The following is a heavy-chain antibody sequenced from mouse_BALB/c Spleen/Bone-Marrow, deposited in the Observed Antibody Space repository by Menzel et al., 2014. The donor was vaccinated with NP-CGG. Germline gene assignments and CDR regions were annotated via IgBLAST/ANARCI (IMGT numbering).Heavy chain of an antibody. CDR3: ARKGAMITHYYAMDY. Sequence: EVMLVESGGGLVQPGGSRKLSCAASGFTFSSFGMHWVRQAPEKGLEWVAYISNGSSTIYYADTVKGRFTISRDNPKNTLFLQMTSLRSEDTAMYYCARKGAMITHYYAMDYWSQGTSVTVSS. CDR2: ISNGSSTI. V-gene: IGHV5-17*02. CDR1: GFTFSSFG. D-gene: IGHD2-4*01. J-gene: IGHJ4*01.